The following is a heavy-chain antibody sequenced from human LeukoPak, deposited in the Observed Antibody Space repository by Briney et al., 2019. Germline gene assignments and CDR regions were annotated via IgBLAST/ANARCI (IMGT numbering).Heavy chain of an antibody. CDR2: IYYSGST. J-gene: IGHJ6*02. V-gene: IGHV4-59*01. CDR1: GGSISSYY. CDR3: ARFFFEYGMDV. Sequence: SETLSLTCTVSGGSISSYYWSWIRQPPGKGLEWIGYIYYSGSTNYNPSLKSRVTISVDTSKNQFSLKLSSVTAADTAVYYCARFFFEYGMDVWGQGTTVTVS. D-gene: IGHD3-3*01.